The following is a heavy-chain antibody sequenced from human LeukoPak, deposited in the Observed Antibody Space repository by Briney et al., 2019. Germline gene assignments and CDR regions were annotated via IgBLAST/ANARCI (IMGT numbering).Heavy chain of an antibody. CDR3: AAGYSSSWFHAFDI. CDR2: IYTSGST. CDR1: GGSISSYY. J-gene: IGHJ3*02. V-gene: IGHV4-4*07. D-gene: IGHD6-13*01. Sequence: SETLSLTCTVAGGSISSYYWSWIRHLAGKGLEWIGRIYTSGSTNYNPSLSSGVTMSVDTTKNQFSLKRSSVTAADTAVYYCAAGYSSSWFHAFDIWGQGTMVTVSS.